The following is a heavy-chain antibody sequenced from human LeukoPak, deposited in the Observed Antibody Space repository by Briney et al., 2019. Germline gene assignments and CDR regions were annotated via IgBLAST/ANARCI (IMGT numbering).Heavy chain of an antibody. J-gene: IGHJ6*03. V-gene: IGHV4-4*02. CDR1: GGSISSSNW. D-gene: IGHD1-20*01. CDR2: IHHSGST. Sequence: PSETLSLTCAVAGGSISSSNWWSWVRQTPEKGLEWMGEIHHSGSTNYNPSLKSRVTISIDKSKNQFSLKLSSATAADTAVYYCASCITGASPGGWYYYYYYMDVWAKGTTVTVSS. CDR3: ASCITGASPGGWYYYYYYMDV.